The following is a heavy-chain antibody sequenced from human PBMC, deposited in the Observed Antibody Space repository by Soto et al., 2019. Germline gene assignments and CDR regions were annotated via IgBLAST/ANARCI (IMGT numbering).Heavy chain of an antibody. CDR2: IYYNGNT. J-gene: IGHJ4*02. Sequence: SETLSLTCTVSGGSINTYYWNWIRQPPGKGLEWIAYIYYNGNTDSNPSLEGRVTISLDTPKNQLSLELSSVTAADTAVYYCARGYHGYSYANFAYWGQGILVTVS. CDR1: GGSINTYY. D-gene: IGHD5-18*01. V-gene: IGHV4-59*01. CDR3: ARGYHGYSYANFAY.